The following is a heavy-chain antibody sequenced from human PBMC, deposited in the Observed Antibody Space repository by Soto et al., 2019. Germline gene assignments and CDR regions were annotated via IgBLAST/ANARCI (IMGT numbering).Heavy chain of an antibody. CDR1: GFTFADYA. CDR3: TREQPITP. J-gene: IGHJ3*01. CDR2: IRSKTSGGTS. D-gene: IGHD3-10*01. Sequence: GGSLRLSCTAAGFTFADYAMSWVRQAPGKGLEWVGFIRSKTSGGTSEYAASVKGRFTFSRDDSKSIAYLQMNSLKTEDTAVYYCTREQPITPWGQGTMVTVSS. V-gene: IGHV3-49*04.